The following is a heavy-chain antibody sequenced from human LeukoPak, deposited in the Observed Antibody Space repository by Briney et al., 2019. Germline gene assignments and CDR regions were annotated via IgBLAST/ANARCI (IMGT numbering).Heavy chain of an antibody. V-gene: IGHV1-2*02. CDR3: ARDVQQLANYYYYGLDV. D-gene: IGHD6-13*01. Sequence: ASVKVSCKASGYTFTGYYMHWVRQAPGQGLEWMGWINPNSGGTNYAQKFQGRVTMTRDTSISTAYMELNRLRSDDTAVYYGARDVQQLANYYYYGLDVWGQGTTVTVSS. CDR1: GYTFTGYY. CDR2: INPNSGGT. J-gene: IGHJ6*02.